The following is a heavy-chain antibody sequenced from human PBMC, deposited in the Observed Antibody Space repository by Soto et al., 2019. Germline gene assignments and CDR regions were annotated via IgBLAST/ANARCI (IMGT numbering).Heavy chain of an antibody. CDR1: GFTFSNYA. CDR2: ISGSGGST. Sequence: EVQLLESGGGLVQPGGSLRLSCAAPGFTFSNYAMNWVRQAPGKGLEWVSVISGSGGSTYYADSVKGRFTISRDNSKNTLYLQMNSLRGEDTAVYYCARRSSGWNFGYWCQGTLVTVSS. CDR3: ARRSSGWNFGY. V-gene: IGHV3-23*01. D-gene: IGHD6-19*01. J-gene: IGHJ4*02.